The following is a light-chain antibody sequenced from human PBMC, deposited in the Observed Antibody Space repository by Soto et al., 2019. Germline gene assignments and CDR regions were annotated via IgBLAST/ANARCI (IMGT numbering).Light chain of an antibody. CDR1: QSVSSDY. V-gene: IGKV3-20*01. CDR3: QQGGT. Sequence: EVVLTQSRWTLSLSPGERATLSCRASQSVSSDYLAWYQQKLGQAPRLLIYGASSRATGIPDRFSGSGSGTDFTLTISRLEPEDFSVYYCQQGGTFGPGTKVDIK. CDR2: GAS. J-gene: IGKJ3*01.